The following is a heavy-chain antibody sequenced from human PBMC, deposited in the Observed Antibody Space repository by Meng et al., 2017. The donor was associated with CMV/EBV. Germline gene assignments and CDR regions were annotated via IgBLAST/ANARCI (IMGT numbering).Heavy chain of an antibody. V-gene: IGHV4-34*01. CDR2: INHSGST. D-gene: IGHD3-3*01. CDR3: ARLRVVLSLDY. J-gene: IGHJ4*02. Sequence: GSLRLSCAVYGGSFSGYYWSWIRQPPGKGLEWIGEINHSGSTNYNPSLKSRVTISVDTSKNQFSLKLSSVTAADTAVYYCARLRVVLSLDYWGQGTLVTVSS. CDR1: GGSFSGYY.